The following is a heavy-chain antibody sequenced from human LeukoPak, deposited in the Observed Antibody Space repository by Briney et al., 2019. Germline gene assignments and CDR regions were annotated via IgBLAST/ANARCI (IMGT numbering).Heavy chain of an antibody. CDR2: IYGRAST. Sequence: SETLSLTCAVSGYSLGKNYYWGWIRQPPGKGLEWIGRIYGRASTSYNPSLMNRVTMSVDTSKKHFSLQLSSVTAADTAVYYCARYDSRGSASTKFDYWGPGIQVTVSS. V-gene: IGHV4-38-2*01. D-gene: IGHD3-3*01. CDR1: GYSLGKNYY. CDR3: ARYDSRGSASTKFDY. J-gene: IGHJ4*02.